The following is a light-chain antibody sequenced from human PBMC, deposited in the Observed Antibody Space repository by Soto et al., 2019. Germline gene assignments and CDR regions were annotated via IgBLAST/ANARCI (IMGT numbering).Light chain of an antibody. V-gene: IGLV2-11*01. CDR2: DVI. J-gene: IGLJ1*01. Sequence: QSVLTQPRSVSGSPGQSVTFSCTGTSSDVGAYIYVSWYQQHPGKAPKLIIYDVIKRPSGVPHRFSGSKSGNTASLTISGLQAEDEADYYCYLYAGSYTHVFGTGTKVTVL. CDR3: YLYAGSYTHV. CDR1: SSDVGAYIY.